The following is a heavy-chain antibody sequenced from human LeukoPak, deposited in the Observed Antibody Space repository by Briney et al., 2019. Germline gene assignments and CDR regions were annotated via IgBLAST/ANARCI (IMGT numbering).Heavy chain of an antibody. V-gene: IGHV1-8*03. CDR3: ARVSGSGSYENYYYYMDV. CDR2: MNPNNGNT. CDR1: GYTFTNYE. Sequence: ASVKVSCKASGYTFTNYEINWVRQAPGQGLEWMGYMNPNNGNTEYPQNFQGRVTITRDTSTTTAYLELSSLRFEDTAVYYCARVSGSGSYENYYYYMDVWGKGTTVIVSS. D-gene: IGHD3-10*01. J-gene: IGHJ6*03.